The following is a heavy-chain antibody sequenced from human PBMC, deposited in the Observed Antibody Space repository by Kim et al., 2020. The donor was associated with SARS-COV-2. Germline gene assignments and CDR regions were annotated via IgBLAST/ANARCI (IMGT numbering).Heavy chain of an antibody. V-gene: IGHV3-48*04. CDR3: ARGLYGDYRYFDL. CDR1: GFTFSSYS. Sequence: GGSLRLSCAASGFTFSSYSMNWVRQAPGKGLEWASYISSSSSTIFYADSVKGRFTISRDNAKNSLYLQMNSLRAEDTAVYYCARGLYGDYRYFDLWGRGTLGTVSS. CDR2: ISSSSSTI. J-gene: IGHJ2*01. D-gene: IGHD4-17*01.